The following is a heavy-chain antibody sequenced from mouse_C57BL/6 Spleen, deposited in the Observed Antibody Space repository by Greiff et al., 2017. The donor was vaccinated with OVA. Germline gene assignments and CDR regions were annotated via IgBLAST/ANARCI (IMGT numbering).Heavy chain of an antibody. J-gene: IGHJ2*01. V-gene: IGHV5-6*01. CDR1: GFTFSSYG. CDR2: ISSGGSYT. D-gene: IGHD2-3*01. Sequence: VQLQQSGGDLVKPGGSLKLSCAASGFTFSSYGMSWVRQTPDKRLEWVATISSGGSYTYYPDSVKGRFTISRDNAKNTLYLQMSSLKSEDTAMYYCARRYDGYFDYWGQGTTLTVSS. CDR3: ARRYDGYFDY.